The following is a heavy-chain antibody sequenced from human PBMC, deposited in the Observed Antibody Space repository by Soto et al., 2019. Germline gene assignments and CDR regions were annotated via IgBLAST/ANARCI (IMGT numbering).Heavy chain of an antibody. J-gene: IGHJ6*02. CDR2: MNPNSGNT. D-gene: IGHD4-4*01. Sequence: ASVKVSCKASRYTFTSYDINWVRQATGQGLEWMGWMNPNSGNTNYAQKFQGRVTMTRDTSISTAYMELSSLRSEDTAVYYCARGQSAYSNLGYGMDVWGQGTTVTVSS. CDR1: RYTFTSYD. V-gene: IGHV1-8*01. CDR3: ARGQSAYSNLGYGMDV.